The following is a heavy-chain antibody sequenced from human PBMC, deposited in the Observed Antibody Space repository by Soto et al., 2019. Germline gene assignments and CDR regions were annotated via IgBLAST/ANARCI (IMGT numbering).Heavy chain of an antibody. CDR2: IRGSGGAT. V-gene: IGHV3-23*01. CDR3: AKATLRVVHPLVFDY. J-gene: IGHJ4*02. CDR1: GFTFSSYA. D-gene: IGHD3-10*01. Sequence: PGGSLRLFCEASGFTFSSYAMNWVRQAPGKGLEWISVIRGSGGATYFADSVKGRFVISRDNSKNTLYLQMNSLRAEDTAIYYCAKATLRVVHPLVFDYWGQGSLVTVSS.